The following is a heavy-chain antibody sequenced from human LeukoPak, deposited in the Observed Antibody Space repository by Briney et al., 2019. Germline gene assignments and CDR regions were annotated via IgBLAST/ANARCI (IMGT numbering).Heavy chain of an antibody. Sequence: GGSLRLSCAASGFTFSSYWMHWVRHIPGKGLVWVSQISPDGRSTSSADSVKGRFAISRDNAKNTLYLQLSSLRVEDTAVYYCARGRGGYDFWSAYYCFDFWGQGTLVTVSS. CDR2: ISPDGRST. V-gene: IGHV3-74*01. D-gene: IGHD3-3*01. CDR1: GFTFSSYW. CDR3: ARGRGGYDFWSAYYCFDF. J-gene: IGHJ4*02.